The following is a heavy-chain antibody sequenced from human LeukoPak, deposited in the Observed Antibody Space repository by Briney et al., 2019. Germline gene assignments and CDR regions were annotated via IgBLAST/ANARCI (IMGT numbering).Heavy chain of an antibody. CDR1: GFTFSSYA. Sequence: PGGSLRLSCAASGFTFSSYAMSWVRQAPGKGLEWVSAISGSGGSTYYADSVKGRFTISRDNSKNTLYLQMNSLSAEDTAVYYCAKDRSLTHYCSSTSCDDAFDIWGQGTMVTVSS. CDR3: AKDRSLTHYCSSTSCDDAFDI. D-gene: IGHD2-2*01. CDR2: ISGSGGST. J-gene: IGHJ3*02. V-gene: IGHV3-23*01.